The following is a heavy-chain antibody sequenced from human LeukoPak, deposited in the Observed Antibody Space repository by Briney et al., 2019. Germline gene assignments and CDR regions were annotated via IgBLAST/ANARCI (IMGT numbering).Heavy chain of an antibody. CDR1: GGSISSSSYY. J-gene: IGHJ5*02. Sequence: SETLSLTCTVSGGSISSSSYYWGWIRQPPGKGLEWIGYIYHSGSTYYNPSLKSRVTISVDRSKNQFSLKLSSVTAADTAVYYCARFNFPPHAGFDPWGQGTLVTVSS. V-gene: IGHV4-30-2*01. CDR2: IYHSGST. D-gene: IGHD1-20*01. CDR3: ARFNFPPHAGFDP.